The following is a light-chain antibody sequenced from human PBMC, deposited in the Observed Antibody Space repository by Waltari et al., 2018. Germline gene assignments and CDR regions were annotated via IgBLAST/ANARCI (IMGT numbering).Light chain of an antibody. V-gene: IGKV1-39*01. CDR1: QNINTY. CDR2: AES. CDR3: QQSYSNFRT. J-gene: IGKJ1*01. Sequence: DIQMTQSPSSLSASVGDRATITCRTSQNINTYLNWYQQKPGKAPKLLIHAESKVESGGPSRFSSNRSGTDFTLTISSLQPEDFAIYYCQQSYSNFRTFGQGTKVEMK.